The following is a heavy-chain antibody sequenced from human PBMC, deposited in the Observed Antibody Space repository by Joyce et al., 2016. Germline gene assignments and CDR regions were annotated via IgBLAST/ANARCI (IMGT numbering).Heavy chain of an antibody. CDR1: GYSFSDSY. Sequence: QVNLVQSGAEVKKPGASVKVSCKASGYSFSDSYIHWVRQAPGQGLQWMGRSNPDPGDTIYAQKFQGRVTLTRDTFISTVYMEVSRLRSDDTAVYFCARGPMPPYAFDVWGQGTLVTVST. V-gene: IGHV1-2*06. D-gene: IGHD2-2*01. J-gene: IGHJ3*01. CDR3: ARGPMPPYAFDV. CDR2: SNPDPGDT.